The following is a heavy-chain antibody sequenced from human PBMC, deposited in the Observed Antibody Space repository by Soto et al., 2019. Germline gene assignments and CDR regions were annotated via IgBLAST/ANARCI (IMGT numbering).Heavy chain of an antibody. V-gene: IGHV1-69*13. D-gene: IGHD6-19*01. CDR2: IIPIFGTA. CDR1: GGTFSSYA. Sequence: ASVKVSCKASGGTFSSYAISWVRQAPGQGLEWMGGIIPIFGTANYAQKFQGRVTITADESTSTAYMELSSLRSEDTAVYYCARRAGYSSGWKGFDYWGQGTLVTVSS. CDR3: ARRAGYSSGWKGFDY. J-gene: IGHJ4*02.